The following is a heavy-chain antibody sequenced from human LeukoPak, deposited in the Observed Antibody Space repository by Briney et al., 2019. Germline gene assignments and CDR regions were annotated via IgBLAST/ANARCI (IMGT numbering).Heavy chain of an antibody. CDR2: ISDGGTHL. D-gene: IGHD3-10*01. CDR3: AYYYGSGSYYNIN. Sequence: GGSLRLSCAGSGFIFRNYGMHWVRQAPGQGLQWVAVISDGGTHLYYADSVKGRFTISRDNSESTMYLQMNSLRAEDTAVYYCAYYYGSGSYYNINWGQGTLVTVSS. CDR1: GFIFRNYG. V-gene: IGHV3-33*08. J-gene: IGHJ4*02.